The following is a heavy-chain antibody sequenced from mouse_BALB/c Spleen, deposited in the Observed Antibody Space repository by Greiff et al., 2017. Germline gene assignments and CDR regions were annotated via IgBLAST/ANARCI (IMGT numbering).Heavy chain of an antibody. V-gene: IGHV5-12-2*01. J-gene: IGHJ2*01. CDR3: AQLGLDY. CDR1: GFTFSSYT. D-gene: IGHD4-1*02. Sequence: EVHLVESGGGLVQPGGSLKLSCAASGFTFSSYTMSWVRQTPEKRLEWVAYISNGGGSTYYPDTVKGRFTISRDNAKNTLYLQMSSLKSEDTAMYYCAQLGLDYWGQGTTLTVSS. CDR2: ISNGGGST.